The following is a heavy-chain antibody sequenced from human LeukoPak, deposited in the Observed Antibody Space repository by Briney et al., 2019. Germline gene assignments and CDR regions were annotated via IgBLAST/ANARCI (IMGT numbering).Heavy chain of an antibody. J-gene: IGHJ5*02. CDR3: ARAGYDSSGGGPRYNWFDP. D-gene: IGHD3-22*01. V-gene: IGHV1-69*05. CDR1: GGTFSSYA. CDR2: IIPIFGTA. Sequence: SVTVSCKASGGTFSSYAISWVRQAPGQGLEGMGGIIPIFGTANYAQKFQGRVTITTDESTSTAYMELSSLRSEDTAVYYCARAGYDSSGGGPRYNWFDPWGQGTLVTVSS.